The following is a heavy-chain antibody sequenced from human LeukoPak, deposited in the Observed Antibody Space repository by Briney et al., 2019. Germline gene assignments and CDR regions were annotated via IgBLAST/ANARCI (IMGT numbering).Heavy chain of an antibody. CDR3: ARLNGGN. D-gene: IGHD4-23*01. V-gene: IGHV4-59*08. CDR1: GGSISSYY. CDR2: IDYSGST. J-gene: IGHJ4*02. Sequence: SETLSLTCTVPGGSISSYYWSWIRQPPGKGLEWIGYIDYSGSTAYNPCLNGRVAVSVDTSKSPFSLKLRAVTAADTAVYFCARLNGGNWGPGILVTVSS.